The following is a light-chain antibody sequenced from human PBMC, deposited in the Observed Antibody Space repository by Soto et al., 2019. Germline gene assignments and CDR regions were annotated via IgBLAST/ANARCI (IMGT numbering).Light chain of an antibody. CDR3: HEYTSYSPT. CDR2: DAS. CDR1: QSVSSW. Sequence: IQMTPSPSTLSASVGDRVTITCRASQSVSSWLAWYQQRPGKAPKLLIYDASSLESGVPSRLSGRGSGTEYTLTISSMQPADFATYYCHEYTSYSPTFSPGTKLAIK. V-gene: IGKV1-5*01. J-gene: IGKJ2*01.